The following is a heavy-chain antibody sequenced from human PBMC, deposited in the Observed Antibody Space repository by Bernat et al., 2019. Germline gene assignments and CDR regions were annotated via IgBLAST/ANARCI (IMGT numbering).Heavy chain of an antibody. Sequence: QVQLQESGPGLVKPSQTLSLTCTVSGGSISSGDYYWSWIRQPPGKGLEWIGYIYYSGSTYYNPSLKSRVTISVDTSKNQFSLKLSSVTAADTAVYYCARLDYYDSSALLPARDYWGQGTLVTVSS. CDR2: IYYSGST. V-gene: IGHV4-30-4*01. J-gene: IGHJ4*02. D-gene: IGHD3-22*01. CDR3: ARLDYYDSSALLPARDY. CDR1: GGSISSGDYY.